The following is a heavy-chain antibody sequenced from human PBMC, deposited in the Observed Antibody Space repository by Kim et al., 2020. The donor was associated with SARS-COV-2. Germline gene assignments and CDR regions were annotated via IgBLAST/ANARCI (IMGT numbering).Heavy chain of an antibody. CDR2: INPSGGST. J-gene: IGHJ6*02. CDR3: ARDLSRFVDLWGIVGASPLSNGMDV. D-gene: IGHD1-26*01. CDR1: GYTFTSYY. Sequence: ASVKVSCKASGYTFTSYYMHWVRQAPGQGLEWMGIINPSGGSTSYAQKFQGRVTMTRDTSTSTVYMELCSLRSEDTAVYYCARDLSRFVDLWGIVGASPLSNGMDVWGQGTTVTVSS. V-gene: IGHV1-46*01.